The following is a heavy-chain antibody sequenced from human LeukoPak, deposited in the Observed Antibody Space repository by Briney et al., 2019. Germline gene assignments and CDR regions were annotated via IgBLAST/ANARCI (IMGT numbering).Heavy chain of an antibody. Sequence: GGSLRLSCAASGFTFSSYAMSWVRQAPGKGLEWVSAISGSGGSTYYADSVKGRFTISRDNSKNTPYLQMNSLRAEDTAVYYCAKVVGYSSSWYDWFDPWGQGTLVTVSS. V-gene: IGHV3-23*01. J-gene: IGHJ5*02. CDR1: GFTFSSYA. CDR2: ISGSGGST. D-gene: IGHD6-13*01. CDR3: AKVVGYSSSWYDWFDP.